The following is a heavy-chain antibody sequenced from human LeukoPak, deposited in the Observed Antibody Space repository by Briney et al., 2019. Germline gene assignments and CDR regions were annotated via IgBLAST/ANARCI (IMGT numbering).Heavy chain of an antibody. CDR2: ISWNSGSI. CDR1: GFTFDDYA. V-gene: IGHV3-9*01. Sequence: GGSLRLSCAASGFTFDDYAMHWVRRAPGKGLEWVSGISWNSGSIGYADSVKGRFTISRDNAKNSLYLQMNSLRAEDTALYYCAKERGYSYGYGGYYYYGMDVWGQGTTVTVSS. D-gene: IGHD5-18*01. J-gene: IGHJ6*02. CDR3: AKERGYSYGYGGYYYYGMDV.